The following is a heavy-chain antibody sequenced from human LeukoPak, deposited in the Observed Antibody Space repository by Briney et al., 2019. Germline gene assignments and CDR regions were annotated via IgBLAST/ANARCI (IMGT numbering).Heavy chain of an antibody. J-gene: IGHJ5*02. CDR1: GGSFSGYY. V-gene: IGHV4-34*01. D-gene: IGHD6-13*01. CDR2: INHSGST. Sequence: SETLSLTRAVYGGSFSGYYWSWIRQPPGKGLEWIGEINHSGSTNYNPSLKSRVTISVDTSKNQFSLKLSSVTAADTAVYYCARGGIAAAGHNWFDPWGQGTLVTVSS. CDR3: ARGGIAAAGHNWFDP.